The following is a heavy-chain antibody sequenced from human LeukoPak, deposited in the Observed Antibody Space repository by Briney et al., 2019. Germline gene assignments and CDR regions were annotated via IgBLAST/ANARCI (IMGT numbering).Heavy chain of an antibody. CDR1: GGSISSYY. CDR2: IYYSGST. CDR3: AREIAVVGNLDY. V-gene: IGHV4-59*12. J-gene: IGHJ4*02. D-gene: IGHD6-19*01. Sequence: SETLSLTCTVSGGSISSYYWSWIRQPPGKGLEWIGYIYYSGSTNYNPSLKSRVTISVDTSKNQFSLKLSSVTAADTAVYYCAREIAVVGNLDYWGQGTLVTVSS.